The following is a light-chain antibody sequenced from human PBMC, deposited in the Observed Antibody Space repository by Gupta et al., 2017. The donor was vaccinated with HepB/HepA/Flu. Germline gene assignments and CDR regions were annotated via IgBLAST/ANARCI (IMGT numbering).Light chain of an antibody. CDR1: HIISSN. J-gene: IGKJ5*01. CDR2: GAS. V-gene: IGKV3-15*01. Sequence: IVMTQSPATLSVSPGERATLSCRASHIISSNLGWYQQKPGQAPRLIIYGASTRVTGIPARFSGGGAAKEFTLTSSRQQYEDCAVYYCQQYNTWHTFGQGTRLEIK. CDR3: QQYNTWHT.